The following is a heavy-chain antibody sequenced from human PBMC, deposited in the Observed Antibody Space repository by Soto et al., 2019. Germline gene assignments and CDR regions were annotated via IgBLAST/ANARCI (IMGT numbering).Heavy chain of an antibody. CDR3: ARDAPGAAPY. CDR1: GLNIKTNY. V-gene: IGHV4-59*06. D-gene: IGHD6-13*01. Sequence: VQLVEFGGHLVQPGGSLRLSCAASGLNIKTNYMSWVRQAPGKGLEWMGYINYRGTTFYSPSLKSRIIISVDTSKNQFSLKLSSVTAADTAVYYCARDAPGAAPYWGQGTLVTVSS. J-gene: IGHJ4*02. CDR2: INYRGTT.